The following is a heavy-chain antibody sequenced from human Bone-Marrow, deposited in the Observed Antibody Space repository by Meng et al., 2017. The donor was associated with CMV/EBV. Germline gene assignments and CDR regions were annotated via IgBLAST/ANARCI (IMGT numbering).Heavy chain of an antibody. CDR2: ISYDGSNR. CDR1: GFTFSSYA. CDR3: AKGSNGVKHREYQLLWGDGYYYYGMDV. V-gene: IGHV3-30*04. J-gene: IGHJ6*02. Sequence: GESLKISCAASGFTFSSYAMHWVRQAPGKGLEWVAVISYDGSNRYYADSVKGRFTISRDNSKNTLYLQMNSLRAEDTAVYYCAKGSNGVKHREYQLLWGDGYYYYGMDVWGQGTTVTVSS. D-gene: IGHD2-2*01.